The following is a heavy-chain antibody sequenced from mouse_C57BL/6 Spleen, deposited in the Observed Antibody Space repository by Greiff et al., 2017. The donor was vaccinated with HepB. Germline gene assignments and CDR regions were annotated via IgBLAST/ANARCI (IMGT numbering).Heavy chain of an antibody. CDR2: INPNNGGT. D-gene: IGHD1-1*01. CDR3: ARITRDYAMDY. Sequence: EVQLQQSGPELVKPGASVKISCKASGYTFTDYYMNWVKQSHGKSLEWIGDINPNNGGTSYNQKFKGKATLTVDKSSSTAYMELRSLTSEDSAVYYCARITRDYAMDYWGQGTSDTVSS. CDR1: GYTFTDYY. J-gene: IGHJ4*01. V-gene: IGHV1-26*01.